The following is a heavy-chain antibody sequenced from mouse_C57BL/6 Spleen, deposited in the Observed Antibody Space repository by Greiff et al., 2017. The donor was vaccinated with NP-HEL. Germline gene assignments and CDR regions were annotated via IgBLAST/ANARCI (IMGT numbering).Heavy chain of an antibody. CDR3: ARRHTTVVARWYFDV. V-gene: IGHV1-80*01. CDR1: GYAFSSYW. D-gene: IGHD1-1*01. CDR2: IYPGDGDT. J-gene: IGHJ1*03. Sequence: QVQLQQSGAELVKPGASVKISCKASGYAFSSYWMNWVKQRPGKGLEWIGQIYPGDGDTNYNGKFKGKATLTADKSSSTAYMQLSSLTSEDSAVYFCARRHTTVVARWYFDVWGTGTTVTVSS.